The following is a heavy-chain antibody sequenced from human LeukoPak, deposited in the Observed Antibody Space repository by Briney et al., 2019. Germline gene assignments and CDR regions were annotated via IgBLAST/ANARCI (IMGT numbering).Heavy chain of an antibody. CDR3: ARGDITMVRGVRRGAYYFDY. D-gene: IGHD3-10*01. V-gene: IGHV1-69*06. CDR2: IIPIFGTA. Sequence: SVKVSCKASGGTFSSYASSRVRQAPGQGLEWMGGIIPIFGTANYAQKFQGRVTITADKSTSTAYTEQSSLRPEDPAVYYCARGDITMVRGVRRGAYYFDYWGQGTLVTVSS. J-gene: IGHJ4*02. CDR1: GGTFSSYA.